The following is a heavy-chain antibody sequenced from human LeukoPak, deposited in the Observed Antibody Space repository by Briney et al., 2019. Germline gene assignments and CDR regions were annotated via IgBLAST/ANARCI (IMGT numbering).Heavy chain of an antibody. D-gene: IGHD5-18*01. CDR3: ARVEGYSYGYFDY. CDR1: GFTFSTYW. Sequence: GGSLRLSCAASGFTFSTYWMSWVHQAPRKGLEWVANIKQDGSEKYYVDSVKGRFTISRDNAKNSLYLQMNSLRAEDTAVYYCARVEGYSYGYFDYWGQGTLVTVSS. CDR2: IKQDGSEK. V-gene: IGHV3-7*03. J-gene: IGHJ4*02.